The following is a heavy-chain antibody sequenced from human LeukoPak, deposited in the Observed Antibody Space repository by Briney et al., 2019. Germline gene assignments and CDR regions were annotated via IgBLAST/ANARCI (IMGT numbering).Heavy chain of an antibody. CDR3: ARHLSGSYYWGADY. J-gene: IGHJ4*02. CDR2: INWNGGST. Sequence: RSGGSLRLSCAASGFIFDDYAMSWVRQAPGKGLEWVSGINWNGGSTGYADSVKGRFTISRDNAKNSLYLQMNSLRAEDTALYYCARHLSGSYYWGADYWGQGTLVTVSS. CDR1: GFIFDDYA. D-gene: IGHD1-26*01. V-gene: IGHV3-20*04.